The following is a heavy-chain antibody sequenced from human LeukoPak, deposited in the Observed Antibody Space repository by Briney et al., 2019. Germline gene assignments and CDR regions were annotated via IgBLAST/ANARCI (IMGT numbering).Heavy chain of an antibody. V-gene: IGHV4-30-2*01. D-gene: IGHD3-10*01. J-gene: IGHJ3*02. Sequence: SETLSLTCAVSGGSISSGGYSWSWIRQPPGKGLEWIGYIYHSGSTYYNPSLKSRVTISEDTSKNQFSLKLSSVTAADTALYYCARDLFRGSLKAFDIWGQGTMATVSS. CDR3: ARDLFRGSLKAFDI. CDR2: IYHSGST. CDR1: GGSISSGGYS.